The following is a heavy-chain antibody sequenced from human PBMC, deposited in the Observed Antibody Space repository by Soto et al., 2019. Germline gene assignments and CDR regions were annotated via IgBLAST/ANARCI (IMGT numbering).Heavy chain of an antibody. CDR3: ARDEYGSEDHYNAFDI. V-gene: IGHV4-31*03. CDR1: GGSISSGAYY. Sequence: VQLQESGPGLVKPSQTLSLTCIVSGGSISSGAYYWNWIRQLPGKGLEWIGFIYHSGSTYYNPSLKSRVTISVDTSKNQFSLKLTSVTAADTAVYYCARDEYGSEDHYNAFDIWGQGTLVTVSS. J-gene: IGHJ3*02. CDR2: IYHSGST. D-gene: IGHD3-10*01.